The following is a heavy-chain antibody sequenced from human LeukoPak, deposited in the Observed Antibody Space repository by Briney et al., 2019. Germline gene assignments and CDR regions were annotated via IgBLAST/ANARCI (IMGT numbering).Heavy chain of an antibody. V-gene: IGHV4-39*01. CDR2: IYYSGST. J-gene: IGHJ4*02. D-gene: IGHD3-9*01. Sequence: SETLSLTCTVSGGSISSSSYYWGWTRQPPGKGLEWIGSIYYSGSTYYNPSLKSRVTISVDTSKNQFSLKLSSVTAADTAVYYCARQDYDILTPFDYWGQGTLVTVSS. CDR1: GGSISSSSYY. CDR3: ARQDYDILTPFDY.